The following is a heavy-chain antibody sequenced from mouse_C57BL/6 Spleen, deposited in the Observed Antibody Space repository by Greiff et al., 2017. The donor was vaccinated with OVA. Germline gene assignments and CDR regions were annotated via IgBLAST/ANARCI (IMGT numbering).Heavy chain of an antibody. J-gene: IGHJ2*01. CDR1: GYTFTSYW. CDR2: IYPGSGST. Sequence: QVQLQQPGAELVKPGASVKMSCKASGYTFTSYWITWVKQRPGQGLEWIGDIYPGSGSTNYNEKFKSKATLTVDTSSSTAYMQLSSLTSEDSAVYSCARGLTTEDEFDYWGQGTTLTVSA. CDR3: ARGLTTEDEFDY. V-gene: IGHV1-55*01. D-gene: IGHD2-12*01.